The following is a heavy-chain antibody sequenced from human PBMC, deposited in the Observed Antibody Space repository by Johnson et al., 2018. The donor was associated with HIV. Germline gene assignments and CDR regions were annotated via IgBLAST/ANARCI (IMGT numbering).Heavy chain of an antibody. Sequence: QVQLVESGGGVVQPGKSLTLSCVASGLSFSNFGIHWVRQAPGKGPEWVAVISYDGSNKYYADSVKGRFTISRDNSKNTLYLQMNSLRAEDTAVYYCAKDLSGYSYGYGAFDIWGQGTMVTVSS. D-gene: IGHD5-18*01. CDR3: AKDLSGYSYGYGAFDI. J-gene: IGHJ3*02. CDR1: GLSFSNFG. V-gene: IGHV3-30*18. CDR2: ISYDGSNK.